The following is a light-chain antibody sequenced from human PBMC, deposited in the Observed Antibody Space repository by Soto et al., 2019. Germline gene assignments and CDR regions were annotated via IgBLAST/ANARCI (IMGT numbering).Light chain of an antibody. V-gene: IGKV1-27*01. CDR2: SAS. CDR3: QQYYTTPYN. CDR1: QGISSY. J-gene: IGKJ2*01. Sequence: DIQLTQSPSSLSASVGDRVTITCRVSQGISSYLNWYRQKPGKVPKXLIYSASNLQSGVPSRFSGSGSGTDLTITLSSLQAEDVELYYCQQYYTTPYNFGQGTKVDIK.